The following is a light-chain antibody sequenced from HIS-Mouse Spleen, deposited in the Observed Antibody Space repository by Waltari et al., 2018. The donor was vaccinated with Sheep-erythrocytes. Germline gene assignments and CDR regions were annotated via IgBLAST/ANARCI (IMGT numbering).Light chain of an antibody. CDR1: KLGDKY. Sequence: SYELTQPPSVSVSPGQTASITCSGDKLGDKYACWYQQKTGQSPVLVIYQDSKRPSGIPERFSGSNSGNTATLTISGTQAMDGADYYCQAWDSSTAVFGGGTKLTVL. CDR2: QDS. CDR3: QAWDSSTAV. J-gene: IGLJ2*01. V-gene: IGLV3-1*01.